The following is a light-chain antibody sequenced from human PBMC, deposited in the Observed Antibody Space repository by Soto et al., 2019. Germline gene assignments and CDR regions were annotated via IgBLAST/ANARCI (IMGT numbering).Light chain of an antibody. CDR1: QSVSSSY. CDR3: QQYGSSPYT. Sequence: EIVLTQSPATLSLSPGKRATLSCGASQSVSSSYLAWYQQKPGLAPRLLMYDASSRATGIPDRFSGSGSGTDFTLTISKLEPEDFAVYYCQQYGSSPYTVGQGTKLEIK. V-gene: IGKV3D-20*01. CDR2: DAS. J-gene: IGKJ2*01.